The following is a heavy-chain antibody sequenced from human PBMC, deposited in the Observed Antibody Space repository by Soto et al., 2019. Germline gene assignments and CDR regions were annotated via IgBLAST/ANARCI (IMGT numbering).Heavy chain of an antibody. CDR1: GFTDYY. CDR3: AREGSADYGSYGVGV. J-gene: IGHJ6*02. V-gene: IGHV1-2*02. Sequence: ASVKVSCKASGFTDYYIHWVRQAPGQGLEWLGWVNPSSGGTNYAQKFQGRVAMTRDTFISTAYMELSRLQSDDTAVYYCAREGSADYGSYGVGVWGQGTTVTVSS. CDR2: VNPSSGGT. D-gene: IGHD4-17*01.